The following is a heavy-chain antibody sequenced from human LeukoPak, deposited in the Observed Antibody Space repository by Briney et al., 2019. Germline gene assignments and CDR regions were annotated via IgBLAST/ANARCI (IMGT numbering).Heavy chain of an antibody. CDR1: GFTFSSYA. V-gene: IGHV3-23*01. CDR3: AKAPPYYYDSSGSSYYFDY. D-gene: IGHD3-22*01. J-gene: IGHJ4*02. CDR2: ISGSGGST. Sequence: QPGGSLRLSCAASGFTFSSYAMSWVRQAPGKGLEWVSAISGSGGSTYYADSVEGRFTISRDNSKNTLYLQMNSLRAEDTAVYYCAKAPPYYYDSSGSSYYFDYWGQGTLVTVSS.